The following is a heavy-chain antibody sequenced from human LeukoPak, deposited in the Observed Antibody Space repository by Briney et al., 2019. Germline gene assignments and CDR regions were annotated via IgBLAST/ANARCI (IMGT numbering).Heavy chain of an antibody. J-gene: IGHJ4*02. Sequence: GGSLRLSCAASGFTFSSYWMSWVRQAPGKGLEWVANINQDGSETDYVDSLRGRFTISRDNAKNSLYLQMNSLRAEDTAVYYCASTSASTVVPFAYWGQGTLVTVSS. D-gene: IGHD2-2*01. CDR2: INQDGSET. CDR3: ASTSASTVVPFAY. CDR1: GFTFSSYW. V-gene: IGHV3-7*01.